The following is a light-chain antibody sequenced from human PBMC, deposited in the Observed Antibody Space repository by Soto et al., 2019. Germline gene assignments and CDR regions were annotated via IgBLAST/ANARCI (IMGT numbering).Light chain of an antibody. CDR1: SSDVGGYNF. Sequence: QSALTQPASVSGSPGQSLTISCTGTSSDVGGYNFVSWYQQHPGKTPKLMIYEVTNRPSGVSNRFSGSKSGNSASLTISGLQAEDEGDYYCSSYTSSNTGVFGGGTKLAVL. CDR3: SSYTSSNTGV. V-gene: IGLV2-14*01. CDR2: EVT. J-gene: IGLJ3*02.